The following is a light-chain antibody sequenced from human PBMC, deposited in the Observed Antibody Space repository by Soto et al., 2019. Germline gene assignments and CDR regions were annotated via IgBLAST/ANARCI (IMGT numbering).Light chain of an antibody. V-gene: IGKV1-9*01. CDR1: QGISSY. J-gene: IGKJ4*01. Sequence: DIKLTQYPFFLSSSAGTTVTITCRVSQGISSYLAWYHQKPGKAPKLLIYAASTLQSGVPSRFSGSESGTEFTLTISSLQPEDFATYYCQHLTTYPLSFGGGT. CDR3: QHLTTYPLS. CDR2: AAS.